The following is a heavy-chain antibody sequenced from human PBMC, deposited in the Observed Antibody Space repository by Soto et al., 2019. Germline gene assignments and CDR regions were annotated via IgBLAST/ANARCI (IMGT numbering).Heavy chain of an antibody. CDR2: ISDGGDTT. J-gene: IGHJ4*02. Sequence: GGSLRLSCAASGFTFSNYAMNWVRQAPRKGLEWVSAISDGGDTTYYADSVKGRFIISRDNSKNTLYLQMSSLRAEDTAIYYCATEPGRAVVGIYSNWGGQGTLVTVSS. D-gene: IGHD6-19*01. V-gene: IGHV3-23*01. CDR1: GFTFSNYA. CDR3: ATEPGRAVVGIYSNW.